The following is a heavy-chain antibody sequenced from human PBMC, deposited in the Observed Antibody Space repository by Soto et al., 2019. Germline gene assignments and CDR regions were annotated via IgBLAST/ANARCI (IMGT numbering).Heavy chain of an antibody. Sequence: SETLSLTCAVYGGSFSGYYWSWIRQPPGKGLEWIGEINHSGSTNYNPSLKSRVTISVDTSKNQFSLKLSSVTAADTAVYYCARDRRYLMTYYFDYWGQGTLVTVSS. D-gene: IGHD2-8*01. CDR1: GGSFSGYY. J-gene: IGHJ4*02. CDR3: ARDRRYLMTYYFDY. CDR2: INHSGST. V-gene: IGHV4-34*01.